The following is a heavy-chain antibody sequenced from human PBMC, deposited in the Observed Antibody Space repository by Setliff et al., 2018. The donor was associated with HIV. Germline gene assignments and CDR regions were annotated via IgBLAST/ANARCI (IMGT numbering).Heavy chain of an antibody. CDR2: IYHTGKT. D-gene: IGHD3-22*01. V-gene: IGHV4-39*01. Sequence: SETLSLTCTVSGGSVSTSSYSWGWIRQPPEKGLEWIGTIYHTGKTYYNSSLNSRVTIAVDTSKDQFSLNLSTVTAADTAVYYCASRVYYYDENRILREEGFVPWGQGTLVTVSS. CDR3: ASRVYYYDENRILREEGFVP. J-gene: IGHJ5*02. CDR1: GGSVSTSSYS.